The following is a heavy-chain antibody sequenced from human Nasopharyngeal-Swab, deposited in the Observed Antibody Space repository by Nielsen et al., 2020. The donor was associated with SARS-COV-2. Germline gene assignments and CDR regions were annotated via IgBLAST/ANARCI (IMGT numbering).Heavy chain of an antibody. CDR2: INPSGGST. J-gene: IGHJ1*01. CDR3: ARGGDIVVVPAAIGYFQH. V-gene: IGHV1-46*01. CDR1: GYTFTSYY. D-gene: IGHD2-2*01. Sequence: VKVSCKASGYTFTSYYMHWVRQAPGQGLEWMGIINPSGGSTSYAQKFQGRVTMTRDTSTSTVYMELSSLRSEDTAVYYCARGGDIVVVPAAIGYFQHWGQGTLVTVSS.